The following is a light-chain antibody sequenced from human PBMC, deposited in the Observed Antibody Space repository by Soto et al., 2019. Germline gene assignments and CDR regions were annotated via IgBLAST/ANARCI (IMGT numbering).Light chain of an antibody. CDR1: QSISSY. Sequence: DIQMTQPPSSLSSSVGDRVTITCRASQSISSYLNWYQQKPGKAPKLLIYAASSLQSGVPSRFRGSGSGTDFTLTISSLQPEDFATYYCQQSYSTPRTFGGGTKVEIK. J-gene: IGKJ4*01. V-gene: IGKV1-39*01. CDR3: QQSYSTPRT. CDR2: AAS.